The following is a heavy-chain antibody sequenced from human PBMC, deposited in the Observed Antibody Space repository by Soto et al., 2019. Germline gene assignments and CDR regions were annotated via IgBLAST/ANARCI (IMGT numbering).Heavy chain of an antibody. CDR3: AREYTYYYDSSGYRALDY. CDR2: ISAYNGNT. V-gene: IGHV1-18*01. CDR1: GYTFTSYG. Sequence: ASVKVSCKASGYTFTSYGIGWVRQAPGQGLEWMGWISAYNGNTNYAQKLQGRVTMTTDTSTSTAYMELRSLRSDDTAVYYCAREYTYYYDSSGYRALDYWGQGTLVTVSS. J-gene: IGHJ4*02. D-gene: IGHD3-22*01.